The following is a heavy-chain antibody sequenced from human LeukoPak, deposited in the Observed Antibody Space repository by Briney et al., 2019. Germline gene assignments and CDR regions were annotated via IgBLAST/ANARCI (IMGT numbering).Heavy chain of an antibody. J-gene: IGHJ4*02. V-gene: IGHV4-59*12. CDR2: IYHSGST. CDR3: ARGSLFYGGNPIFDY. D-gene: IGHD4-23*01. CDR1: GGSISSYY. Sequence: PSETLSLTCTVSGGSISSYYWSWIRQPPGKGLEWIGYIYHSGSTYYNPSLKSRVTISVDTSKNQFSLKLSSVTAADTAVYYCARGSLFYGGNPIFDYWGQGTLVTVSS.